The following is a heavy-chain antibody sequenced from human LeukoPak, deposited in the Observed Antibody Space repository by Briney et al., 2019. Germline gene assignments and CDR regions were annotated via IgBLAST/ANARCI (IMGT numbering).Heavy chain of an antibody. D-gene: IGHD4-23*01. CDR1: GGSISTYY. Sequence: SETLSLTCTVSGGSISTYYWSWIRQPPGKGLEWIGYIYYTGSTNYSPSLKSRVTISVDTSKNQFSLKLSSVTAADTAVYYCARADYGGNSGYYFDYWGQGTLVTVSS. CDR3: ARADYGGNSGYYFDY. J-gene: IGHJ4*02. V-gene: IGHV4-59*01. CDR2: IYYTGST.